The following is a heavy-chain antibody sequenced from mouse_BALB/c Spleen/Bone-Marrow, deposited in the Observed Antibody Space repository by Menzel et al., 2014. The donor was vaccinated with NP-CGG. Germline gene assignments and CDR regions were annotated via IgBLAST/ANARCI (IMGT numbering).Heavy chain of an antibody. J-gene: IGHJ1*01. CDR1: GFAFTDYY. CDR3: ARDENYDIYWYFDV. V-gene: IGHV7-3*02. D-gene: IGHD1-1*01. Sequence: EVNVVESGGGLVQPGGSLRLSCATSGFAFTDYYMSWVRQTPGKALEWLGFIRNKANGYTTDYSVSVKGRFTISRDNSQSILYLRMNTLRAEDSATYYCARDENYDIYWYFDVWGAGTTVTVSS. CDR2: IRNKANGYTT.